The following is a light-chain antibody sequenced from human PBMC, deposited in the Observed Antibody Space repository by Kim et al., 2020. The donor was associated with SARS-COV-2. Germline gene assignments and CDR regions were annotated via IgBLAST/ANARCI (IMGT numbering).Light chain of an antibody. CDR1: HSISPW. CDR3: QHYNTDSPIS. V-gene: IGKV1-5*03. J-gene: IGKJ2*03. Sequence: DIQMTQFPPALSASVGDRVTITCWASHSISPWLAWYQQKPGKAPKLLIYKASTLESGVPSRFSGSGSRTEFTLTISSLQPDDFATYYCQHYNTDSPISFGQGTKLEI. CDR2: KAS.